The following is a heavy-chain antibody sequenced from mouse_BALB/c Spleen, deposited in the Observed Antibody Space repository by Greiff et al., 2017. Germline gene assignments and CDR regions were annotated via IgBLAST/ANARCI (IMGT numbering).Heavy chain of an antibody. CDR2: ISNGGGST. CDR3: ARQTETSYFDY. D-gene: IGHD4-1*01. Sequence: VQLKESGGGLVQPGGSLKLSCAASGFTFSSYTMSWVRQTPEKRLEWVAYISNGGGSTYYPDTVKGRFTISRDNAKNTLYLQMSSLKSEDTAMYYCARQTETSYFDYWGQGTTLTVSS. V-gene: IGHV5-12-2*01. CDR1: GFTFSSYT. J-gene: IGHJ2*01.